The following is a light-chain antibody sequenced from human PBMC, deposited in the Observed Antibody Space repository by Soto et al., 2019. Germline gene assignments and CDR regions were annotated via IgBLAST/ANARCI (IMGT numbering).Light chain of an antibody. J-gene: IGKJ4*01. Sequence: EIVLTQSPGTLSLSPGERATLSCRASQSVSSNYLAWYQQKPGQAPRLLIYGASSRATGIPDRFSGSGSGTEFTLNISRLEPEDFAVYYCQQYGSSPPVTFGGGTRVEIK. CDR2: GAS. V-gene: IGKV3-20*01. CDR3: QQYGSSPPVT. CDR1: QSVSSNY.